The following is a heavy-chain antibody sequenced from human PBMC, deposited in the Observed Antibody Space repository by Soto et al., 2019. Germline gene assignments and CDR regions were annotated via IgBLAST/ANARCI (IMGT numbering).Heavy chain of an antibody. CDR3: ARGGSGYTWFNEF. J-gene: IGHJ4*02. Sequence: SVKVSCKASGGLFSSYPISWVRQVPGQGPEWMGGIIPVFQTAYYTQRFQGRVTITADESTNTAYMELSSLRSEDTAIYYCARGGSGYTWFNEFWGQGTLVTVSS. D-gene: IGHD3-22*01. V-gene: IGHV1-69*13. CDR2: IIPVFQTA. CDR1: GGLFSSYP.